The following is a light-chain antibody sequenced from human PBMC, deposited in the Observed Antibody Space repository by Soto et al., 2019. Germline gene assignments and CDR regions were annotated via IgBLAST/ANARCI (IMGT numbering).Light chain of an antibody. CDR3: QTYDKAPWT. Sequence: SSLSSSVGDRVTITCRASRGIYTHLAWYQQKPGNAPRLLIYAASTLQSGVPSRFSASGSGTDFILTISALQSEDVGTYFCQTYDKAPWTFGPGTKVDIK. CDR1: RGIYTH. J-gene: IGKJ1*01. CDR2: AAS. V-gene: IGKV1-27*01.